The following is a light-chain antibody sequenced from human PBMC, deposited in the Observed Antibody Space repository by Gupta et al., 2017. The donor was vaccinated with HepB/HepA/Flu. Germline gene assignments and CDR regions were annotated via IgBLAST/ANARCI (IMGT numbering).Light chain of an antibody. CDR1: SGSVSTGYY. CDR3: ALYMGDGISV. V-gene: IGLV8-61*01. J-gene: IGLJ3*02. CDR2: NTK. Sequence: QTVVTQEPSLSVSPGGTVTFTCALSSGSVSTGYYTSWYQQTPGQAPHTLIYNTKSRSSGVPDRFSGSILGNKAALTITGAQTDEESNYYCALYMGDGISVFGGGTKLTVL.